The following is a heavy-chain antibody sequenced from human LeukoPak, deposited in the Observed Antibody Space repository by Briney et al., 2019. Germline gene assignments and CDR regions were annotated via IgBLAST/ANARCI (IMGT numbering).Heavy chain of an antibody. J-gene: IGHJ4*02. D-gene: IGHD6-6*01. CDR1: GFTFSSYG. V-gene: IGHV3-30*18. CDR2: ISYDGSNK. Sequence: GGSLRLSCAASGFTFSSYGMHWVRQAPGKGLEWVAVISYDGSNKYYTDSVKGRFAISRDNSKNTLYLQMNSLRAEDTAVYYCAKTPSSSTGYWGQGTLVTVSS. CDR3: AKTPSSSTGY.